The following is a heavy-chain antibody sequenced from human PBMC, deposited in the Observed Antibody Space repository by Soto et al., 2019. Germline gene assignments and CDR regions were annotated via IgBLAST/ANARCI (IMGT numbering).Heavy chain of an antibody. CDR2: INAGNGNT. J-gene: IGHJ4*02. CDR1: GYTFTSYA. Sequence: QVQLVQSGAEEKKPGASVKVSCKASGYTFTSYAMHWVRQAPGQRLEWMGWINAGNGNTKYSQKFQGRVTITRDTPASTAYMELSSVRSEDTAVYYCARSIVVVTALDYWGQGTLVTVSS. CDR3: ARSIVVVTALDY. V-gene: IGHV1-3*05. D-gene: IGHD2-21*02.